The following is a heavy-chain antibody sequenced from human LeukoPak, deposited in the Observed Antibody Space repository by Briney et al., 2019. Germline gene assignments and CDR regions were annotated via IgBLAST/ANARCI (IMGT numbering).Heavy chain of an antibody. CDR1: GFTFSNAW. CDR2: IKFQAHGGAT. J-gene: IGHJ4*02. CDR3: TTDAPSGTGELFGY. V-gene: IGHV3-15*01. D-gene: IGHD3-10*01. Sequence: GGSLRLSCAASGFTFSNAWMSWVRQAPGKGLEWVGRIKFQAHGGATDYAAPVKARFTISREDSKNTVYLQMNSLKTEDTAVYYCTTDAPSGTGELFGYGGQGTLVTVST.